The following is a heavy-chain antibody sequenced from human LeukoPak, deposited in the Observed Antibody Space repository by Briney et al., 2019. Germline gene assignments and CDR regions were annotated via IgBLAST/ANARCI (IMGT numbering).Heavy chain of an antibody. V-gene: IGHV4-39*07. CDR3: ARDSGTTVEVKFDP. CDR2: IYYSGST. D-gene: IGHD4-23*01. Sequence: LETLSLTCTVSGGSISSSSYYWGWIRQPPGTGLEWIGSIYYSGSTNYNPSLKSRVTISVDKSKNQFSLKLSSVTSADTAVYYCARDSGTTVEVKFDPWGQGTLVTVSS. CDR1: GGSISSSSYY. J-gene: IGHJ5*02.